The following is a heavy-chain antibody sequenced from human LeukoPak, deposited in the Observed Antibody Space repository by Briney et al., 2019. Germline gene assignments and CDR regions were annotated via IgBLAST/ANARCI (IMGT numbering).Heavy chain of an antibody. CDR1: GGTFSSYA. J-gene: IGHJ4*02. CDR3: ARPRRYFDLLSFNY. CDR2: IIPIFGTA. Sequence: ASVKVSCKASGGTFSSYAINWVRQAPGQGLDWMGVIIPIFGTANYAQKFQGRVTITADESTSTVYMELSSLRSEHTSVYYCARPRRYFDLLSFNYWGQGTLVTVSS. V-gene: IGHV1-69*01. D-gene: IGHD3-9*01.